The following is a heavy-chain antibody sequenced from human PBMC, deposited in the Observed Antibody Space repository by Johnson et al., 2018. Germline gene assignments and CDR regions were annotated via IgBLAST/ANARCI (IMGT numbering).Heavy chain of an antibody. V-gene: IGHV3-74*02. Sequence: VQLVQSGGGLVQXGGSLRLSCAASGFIFSSYWMSWVRQAPGKGLMWVSRINSDGSSTSYAASVKGRVTISRDNSKNTLYLQMNSLRAEDTAVYYCARRPKCSTSWACDYYYYIDVWGKGTTVTVSS. CDR3: ARRPKCSTSWACDYYYYIDV. CDR1: GFIFSSYW. D-gene: IGHD2-2*01. J-gene: IGHJ6*03. CDR2: INSDGSST.